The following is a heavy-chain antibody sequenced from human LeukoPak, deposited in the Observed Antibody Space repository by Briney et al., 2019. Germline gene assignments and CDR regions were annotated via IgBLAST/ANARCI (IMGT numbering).Heavy chain of an antibody. J-gene: IGHJ5*02. V-gene: IGHV2-70*11. CDR3: ARITVTTPRAWFDP. CDR1: GFSLSTSGMC. Sequence: ESGPTLVNPTQTLTLTCTFSGFSLSTSGMCVGWIRQPPGKALEWLARIDWDDDKYYSTSLKTRLTISKGTSKNQVVLTMTNMDPVDTATYYCARITVTTPRAWFDPWGQGTLVTVSS. CDR2: IDWDDDK. D-gene: IGHD4-17*01.